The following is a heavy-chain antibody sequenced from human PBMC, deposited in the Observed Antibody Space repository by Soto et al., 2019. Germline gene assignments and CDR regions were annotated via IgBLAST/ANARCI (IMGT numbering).Heavy chain of an antibody. CDR2: ISGSGGGT. CDR3: AKWWCDS. CDR1: GFSFSSHV. J-gene: IGHJ5*01. V-gene: IGHV3-23*01. Sequence: EVPLLDSGGDLVQPGGSLRLSCAASGFSFSSHVMSWVRQAPGKGLEWVSSISGSGGGTYYADSVKGRFIISRDNSKNTRDLQMNSLRVEDTAVDYCAKWWCDSWGQGTRVTVSS.